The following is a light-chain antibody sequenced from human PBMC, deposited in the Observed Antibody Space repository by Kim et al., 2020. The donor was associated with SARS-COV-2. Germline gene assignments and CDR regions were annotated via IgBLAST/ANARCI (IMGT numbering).Light chain of an antibody. CDR2: KTS. J-gene: IGKJ2*01. V-gene: IGKV1-5*03. CDR3: QQYYSYVT. Sequence: GDRVTITCRASQSVTSWLAWYQQKPGTAPTLLIYKTSTLESGVPSRFSGSGYGTEFTLTISSLQPDDFATYYCQQYYSYVTFGQ. CDR1: QSVTSW.